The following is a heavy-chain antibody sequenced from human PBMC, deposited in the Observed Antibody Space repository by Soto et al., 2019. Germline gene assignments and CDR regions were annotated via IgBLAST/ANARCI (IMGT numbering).Heavy chain of an antibody. CDR1: GGSFSGYY. D-gene: IGHD5-18*01. J-gene: IGHJ6*02. Sequence: PSETLSLTCAVYGGSFSGYYWSWIRQPPGKGLEWIGEINHSGSTNYNPSLKSRVTISVDTSKNQFSLKLSSVTAADTAVYYCAIANIGYSYGPNLYYYYGMDVWGQGTTVTVSS. CDR2: INHSGST. V-gene: IGHV4-34*01. CDR3: AIANIGYSYGPNLYYYYGMDV.